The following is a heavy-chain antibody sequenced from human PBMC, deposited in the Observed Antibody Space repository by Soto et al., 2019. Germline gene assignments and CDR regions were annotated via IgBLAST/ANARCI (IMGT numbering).Heavy chain of an antibody. CDR2: IIPPFGTA. CDR3: ASNYGDDRYYYGMDF. V-gene: IGHV1-69*12. J-gene: IGHJ6*02. Sequence: QVQLVQSGAEVKKPGSSVKVSCKASGGTFSSYAISWVRQAPGQVLDWLAGIIPPFGTADYPQKFQGRVTLTAYESTSTAYMELSSLRSEDTAVYYWASNYGDDRYYYGMDFWCQGTTVTGSS. D-gene: IGHD4-17*01. CDR1: GGTFSSYA.